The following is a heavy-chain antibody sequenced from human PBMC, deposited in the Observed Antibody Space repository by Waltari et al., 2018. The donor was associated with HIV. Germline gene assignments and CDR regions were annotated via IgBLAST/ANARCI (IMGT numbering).Heavy chain of an antibody. D-gene: IGHD4-17*01. CDR2: IYPGDADT. Sequence: EVQLVQSGAAVTQPGESLQLSRKGSGHSFTRYRIRWVRQMPGKGLEGMGIIYPGDADTRYSPSFQGQVTISADKSISTAYLQWSSLKASDTAMYYCARHRDGDYGLWGQGTLVTVSS. V-gene: IGHV5-51*01. CDR1: GHSFTRYR. CDR3: ARHRDGDYGL. J-gene: IGHJ4*02.